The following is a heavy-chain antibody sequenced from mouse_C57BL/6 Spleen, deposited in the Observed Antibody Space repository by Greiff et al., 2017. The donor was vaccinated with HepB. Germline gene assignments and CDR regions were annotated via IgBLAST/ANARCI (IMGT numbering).Heavy chain of an antibody. Sequence: QVQLQQSGAELVKPGASVKISCKASGYAFSSYWMNWVKQRPGKGLEWIGQIYPGDGDTNYNGKFKGKATLTADKSSSTAYMQLSSLTSEDSAVYFCARGDFYYDEYYYAMDYWGQGTSVTVSS. CDR3: ARGDFYYDEYYYAMDY. CDR1: GYAFSSYW. CDR2: IYPGDGDT. V-gene: IGHV1-80*01. D-gene: IGHD2-4*01. J-gene: IGHJ4*01.